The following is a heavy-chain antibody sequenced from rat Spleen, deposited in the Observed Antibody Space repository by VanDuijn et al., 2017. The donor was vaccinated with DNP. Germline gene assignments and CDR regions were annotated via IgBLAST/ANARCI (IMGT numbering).Heavy chain of an antibody. CDR3: ASGNNFGIAY. J-gene: IGHJ3*01. V-gene: IGHV2-15*01. Sequence: QVQLKESGPGLVQPSQTLSLTCTVSGFSLTSYPVHWVRQPPGKGLEWIGGIWSGGSTDYNSAPKSRLSISRDTSKSQVLLKMNSLQTEDTGMYFCASGNNFGIAYWGQGTLVTVSS. CDR1: GFSLTSYP. D-gene: IGHD1-10*01. CDR2: IWSGGST.